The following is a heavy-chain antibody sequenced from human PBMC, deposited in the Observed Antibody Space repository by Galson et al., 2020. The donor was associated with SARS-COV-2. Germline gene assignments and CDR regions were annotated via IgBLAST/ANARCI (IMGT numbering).Heavy chain of an antibody. V-gene: IGHV4-34*01. D-gene: IGHD5-18*01. Sequence: SETLSLTCAVYGGSFSGYYWSWIRQPPGKGLEWIGEINHSGSTNYNPSLKSRVTISVDTSKNQFSLKLSSVTAADTAVYYCARSFRWIQLFNVWGQGTTVTVSS. CDR1: GGSFSGYY. CDR2: INHSGST. CDR3: ARSFRWIQLFNV. J-gene: IGHJ6*02.